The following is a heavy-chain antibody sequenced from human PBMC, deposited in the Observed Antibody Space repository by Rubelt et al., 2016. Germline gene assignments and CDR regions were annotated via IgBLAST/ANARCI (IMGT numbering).Heavy chain of an antibody. CDR3: ARVHGSYYGGYFDY. CDR2: IYYSGST. J-gene: IGHJ4*02. V-gene: IGHV4-59*01. Sequence: QVQLQESGPGLVKPSETLSLTCTVSGGSISSYYWSWIRQPPGKGLEWIGYIYYSGSTIYNPSLKSRVTISVDTSKNQFSLKLSSVTAADTAVYYCARVHGSYYGGYFDYWGQGTLVTVSS. CDR1: GGSISSYY. D-gene: IGHD1-26*01.